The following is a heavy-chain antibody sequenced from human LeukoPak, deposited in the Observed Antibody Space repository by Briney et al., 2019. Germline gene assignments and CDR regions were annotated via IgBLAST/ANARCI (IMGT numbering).Heavy chain of an antibody. CDR3: ARDQWDGSGSYRAFDI. V-gene: IGHV1-18*01. J-gene: IGHJ3*02. CDR1: GYTFTSYG. D-gene: IGHD3-10*01. Sequence: ASVKVSCKASGYTFTSYGISWVRQAPGQGLEWMGWISAYNGNTNYAQKLQGRVTTTTDTSTSTAYMELRSLRSDDTAVYYCARDQWDGSGSYRAFDIWGQGTMVTVSS. CDR2: ISAYNGNT.